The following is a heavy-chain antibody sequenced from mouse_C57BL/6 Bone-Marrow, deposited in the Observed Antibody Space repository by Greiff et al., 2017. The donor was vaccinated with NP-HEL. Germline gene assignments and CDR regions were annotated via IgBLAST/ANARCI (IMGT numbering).Heavy chain of an antibody. J-gene: IGHJ2*01. CDR1: GFNIKDDY. Sequence: VQLQQSGAELVRPGASVKLSCTASGFNIKDDYMHWVKQRPEQGLEWIGWIDPENGDTEYASKFQGKATITADTSSNTAYLQLSSLTSEDTAVYYCTPTIVTLDYWGQGTTLTVSS. CDR2: IDPENGDT. D-gene: IGHD2-5*01. V-gene: IGHV14-4*01. CDR3: TPTIVTLDY.